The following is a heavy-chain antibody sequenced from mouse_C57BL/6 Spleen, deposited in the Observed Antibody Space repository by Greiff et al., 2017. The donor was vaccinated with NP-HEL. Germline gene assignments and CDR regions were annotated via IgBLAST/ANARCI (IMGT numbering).Heavy chain of an antibody. CDR3: ARKGYYGYFDY. CDR1: GYAFTNYL. J-gene: IGHJ2*01. Sequence: QVQLQQSGAELVRPGTSVKVSCKASGYAFTNYLIEWVKQRPGQGLEWIGVINPGSGGTNYNEKFKGKATLTADESSSTAYMQLSSLTSEDSAVYFCARKGYYGYFDYWGQGTTLTVSS. CDR2: INPGSGGT. D-gene: IGHD1-1*01. V-gene: IGHV1-54*01.